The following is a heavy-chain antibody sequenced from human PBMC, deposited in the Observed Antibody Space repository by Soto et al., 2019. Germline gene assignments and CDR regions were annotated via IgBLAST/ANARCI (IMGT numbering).Heavy chain of an antibody. Sequence: SVSVSCKASGGRFSSYTISWVRQAPGQGLEWMGRIIPILGIANYAQKFQGRVTITADKSTSTAYMELSSLRSKDTAVYYCARDGTYSGYDYWGQGTLVTVSS. V-gene: IGHV1-69*04. J-gene: IGHJ4*02. CDR2: IIPILGIA. D-gene: IGHD5-12*01. CDR1: GGRFSSYT. CDR3: ARDGTYSGYDY.